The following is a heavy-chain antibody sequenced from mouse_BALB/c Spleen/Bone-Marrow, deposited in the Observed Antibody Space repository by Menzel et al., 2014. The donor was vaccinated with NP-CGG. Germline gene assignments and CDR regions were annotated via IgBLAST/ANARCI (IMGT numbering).Heavy chain of an antibody. D-gene: IGHD1-1*01. CDR3: ARHGYYGSRAMDY. V-gene: IGHV5-12-2*01. CDR1: GFTFSSYT. CDR2: ISMGGGST. Sequence: EVKLVESGGGLVQPGGSLKLSCAASGFTFSSYTMSWVRRTPEKRLEWVAYISMGGGSTYYPDTVKGRFTISRDNAKNTLYLQMSSLKSEDTAMYYCARHGYYGSRAMDYWGQGTSVTVSS. J-gene: IGHJ4*01.